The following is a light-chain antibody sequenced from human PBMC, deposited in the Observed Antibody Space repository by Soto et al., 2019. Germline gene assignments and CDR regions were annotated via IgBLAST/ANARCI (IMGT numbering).Light chain of an antibody. Sequence: EIVLTQSPATLSLSPGERVTLSCRASQSVSSYLAWYQQKPGQAPRLLIYDASNRATGIPARFSGSGSGTDFTPTISSLEPEDFAVYYCQQRSNWPLTFGGGTKVEIK. CDR3: QQRSNWPLT. CDR2: DAS. CDR1: QSVSSY. V-gene: IGKV3-11*01. J-gene: IGKJ4*01.